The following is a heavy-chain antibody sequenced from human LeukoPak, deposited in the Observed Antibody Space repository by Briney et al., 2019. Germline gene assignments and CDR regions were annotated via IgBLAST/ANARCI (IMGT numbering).Heavy chain of an antibody. CDR1: GYIFTKYG. CDR2: ISAYDGYT. CDR3: ARVSGSIVARLAWFDS. V-gene: IGHV1-18*01. D-gene: IGHD6-6*01. Sequence: GASVKVSCKASGYIFTKYGFIWVRQAPGQGLEWMGWISAYDGYTNHAQKFQGRVTMTTDSSTTTAYMELRSLRSDDTAVYYCARVSGSIVARLAWFDSWGQGTLVTVSS. J-gene: IGHJ5*01.